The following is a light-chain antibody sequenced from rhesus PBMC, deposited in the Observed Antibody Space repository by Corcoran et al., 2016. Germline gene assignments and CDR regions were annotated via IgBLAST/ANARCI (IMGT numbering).Light chain of an antibody. CDR1: QGISTF. Sequence: DIQLTQSPSSLSASVGDRVTITCRASQGISTFLAWYQQKSGKAPNLLIKDATNLERGVPTRFNGNGSGNDFTLTITSLQPEDFATYYCQQRSNYPWTFGQGTKVEIK. CDR3: QQRSNYPWT. J-gene: IGKJ1*01. CDR2: DAT. V-gene: IGKV1-38*01.